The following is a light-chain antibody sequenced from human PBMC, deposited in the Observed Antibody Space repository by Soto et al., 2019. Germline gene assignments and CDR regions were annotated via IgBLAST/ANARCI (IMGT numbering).Light chain of an antibody. CDR1: SSDVGGYNS. V-gene: IGLV2-14*03. CDR3: SSYSTGGSYV. CDR2: DVS. Sequence: QSALTQPASVSGSPGQSIAISCTGTSSDVGGYNSASWYQQHPGKAPKLLIYDVSNRPSGVSNRISAAKSDNTASLTISGLQAEDEADYYCSSYSTGGSYVFGTGTKLTVL. J-gene: IGLJ1*01.